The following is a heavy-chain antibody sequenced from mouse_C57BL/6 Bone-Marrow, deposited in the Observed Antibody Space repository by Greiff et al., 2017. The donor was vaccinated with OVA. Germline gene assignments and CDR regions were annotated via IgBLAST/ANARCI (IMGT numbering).Heavy chain of an antibody. D-gene: IGHD1-1*01. CDR1: GYTFTDYE. J-gene: IGHJ1*03. CDR2: IDPETGGT. Sequence: VQLQQPGAELVRPGASVTLSCKASGYTFTDYEMHWVKQTPVHGLEWIGAIDPETGGTAYNQKFKGKAILTADKSSSTAYMELRSLTSEDSAVYYCTRSDYGSSPSYWYFDVWGTGTTVTVSS. CDR3: TRSDYGSSPSYWYFDV. V-gene: IGHV1-15*01.